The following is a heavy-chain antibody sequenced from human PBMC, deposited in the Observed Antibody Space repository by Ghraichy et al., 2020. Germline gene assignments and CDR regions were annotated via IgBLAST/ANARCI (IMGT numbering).Heavy chain of an antibody. J-gene: IGHJ4*02. CDR2: IYRSGST. CDR1: GYSISSGYY. Sequence: SQTLSLTCAVSGYSISSGYYWGWIRQPPGKGLEWIGSIYRSGSTYYNPSLKSRVTISVDTSKNQFSLKLSSVTAADTAVYYCARDETSSGSYGIDYWGQGTLVTVSS. V-gene: IGHV4-38-2*02. D-gene: IGHD3-10*01. CDR3: ARDETSSGSYGIDY.